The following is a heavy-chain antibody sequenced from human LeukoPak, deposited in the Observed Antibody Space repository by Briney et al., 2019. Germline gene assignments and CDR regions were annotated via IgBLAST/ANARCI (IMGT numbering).Heavy chain of an antibody. D-gene: IGHD2/OR15-2a*01. CDR3: ARLIVPGAFDI. Sequence: GGSLRLSCAASGFTFSYAWMSWVRQAPGKGLEWVAVISYDGSNKYYADSVKGRFTISRDNSKNTLYLQMNSLRAEDTAVYYCARLIVPGAFDIWGQGTMVTVSS. CDR2: ISYDGSNK. J-gene: IGHJ3*02. CDR1: GFTFSYAW. V-gene: IGHV3-30-3*01.